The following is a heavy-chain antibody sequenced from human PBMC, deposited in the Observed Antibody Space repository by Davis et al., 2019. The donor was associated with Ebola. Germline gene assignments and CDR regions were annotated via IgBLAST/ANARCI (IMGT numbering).Heavy chain of an antibody. Sequence: ASVKVSCKASGYTFTSYYMHWVRQAPGQGLEWMGIINPSGGSTSYAQKFQGRVTMTRDTSISTAYMELSRLRSDDTAVYYCATGAGGYGLFDYWGQGTLVTVSS. CDR2: INPSGGST. CDR1: GYTFTSYY. J-gene: IGHJ4*02. CDR3: ATGAGGYGLFDY. V-gene: IGHV1-46*01. D-gene: IGHD5-12*01.